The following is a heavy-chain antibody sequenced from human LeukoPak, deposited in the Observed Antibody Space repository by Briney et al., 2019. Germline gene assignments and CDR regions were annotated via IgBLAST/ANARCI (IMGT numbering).Heavy chain of an antibody. CDR1: GFTFRRDW. J-gene: IGHJ4*02. CDR3: ATVLCSKLYTLCLY. V-gene: IGHV3-74*03. CDR2: ISPDGSTT. D-gene: IGHD6-13*01. Sequence: GGSLLLYCAAPGFTFRRDWRHGIRQAPGKGLMWVSRISPDGSTTLYADSVKGRFTISRDNAKNTLYLQMNSLGAEDTAVYYCATVLCSKLYTLCLYWARGTLVTVSS.